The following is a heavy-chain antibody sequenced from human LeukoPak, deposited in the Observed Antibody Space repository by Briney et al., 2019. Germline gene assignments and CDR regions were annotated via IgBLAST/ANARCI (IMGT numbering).Heavy chain of an antibody. CDR2: IYSGGST. CDR3: ARDWSYGDFFAY. V-gene: IGHV3-66*02. Sequence: GGSLRLSCAASGFTVSSNYMSWVRQAPGKGLEWVSVIYSGGSTYYADSVKGRFTISRDNSKNTLSLQMNSLRAEDTAVYYCARDWSYGDFFAYWGQGTLVTVSS. D-gene: IGHD4-17*01. J-gene: IGHJ4*02. CDR1: GFTVSSNY.